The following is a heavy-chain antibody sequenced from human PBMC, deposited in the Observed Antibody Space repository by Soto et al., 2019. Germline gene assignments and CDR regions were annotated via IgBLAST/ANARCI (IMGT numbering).Heavy chain of an antibody. Sequence: EAQLLESGGGLVQPGGSLRLSCAASGFTFSTYAMSWVRQAPGKGLDWVSSISSSGDSTKYADSVKGRFTISRDNSKNTLYLQMNNLRAADTAIYYCAKNGYCSGTNCYAPVDPWGQGTLVTVSS. CDR1: GFTFSTYA. CDR3: AKNGYCSGTNCYAPVDP. D-gene: IGHD2-2*01. CDR2: ISSSGDST. J-gene: IGHJ5*02. V-gene: IGHV3-23*01.